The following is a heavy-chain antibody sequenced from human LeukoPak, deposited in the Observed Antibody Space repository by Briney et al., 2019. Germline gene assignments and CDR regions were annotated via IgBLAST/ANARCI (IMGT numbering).Heavy chain of an antibody. CDR2: ISNSGDST. J-gene: IGHJ4*02. D-gene: IGHD1-14*01. Sequence: GGSLRLSCAASGYTFSTYAMSWVRQAPGEGLQWVSGISNSGDSTYYLDSVKGRFTISRDNSKNTLHLQMSSLRAEDTALYYCVKDRCDRATCPEVWGQGTLVTVSS. CDR1: GYTFSTYA. CDR3: VKDRCDRATCPEV. V-gene: IGHV3-23*01.